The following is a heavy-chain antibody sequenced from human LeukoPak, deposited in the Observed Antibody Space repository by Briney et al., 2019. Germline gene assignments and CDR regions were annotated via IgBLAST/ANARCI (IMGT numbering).Heavy chain of an antibody. V-gene: IGHV3-7*01. CDR3: VRDPVSGSTGDY. D-gene: IGHD2-8*01. CDR1: GFTFSSSW. CDR2: INPDASQK. J-gene: IGHJ4*02. Sequence: GGSLRLSCAVSGFTFSSSWMSWVRRAPGKGLEWVALINPDASQKYYVESVRGQFTISRDNAQNSLFLQMNYLRVEDSGVYYCVRDPVSGSTGDYWGQGTLVTVSS.